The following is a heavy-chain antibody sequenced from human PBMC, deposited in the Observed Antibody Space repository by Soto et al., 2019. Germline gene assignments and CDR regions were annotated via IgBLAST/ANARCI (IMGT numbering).Heavy chain of an antibody. V-gene: IGHV1-3*01. D-gene: IGHD3-10*01. J-gene: IGHJ6*03. CDR3: ARVPPSVRGPKYYLAV. CDR1: GYTFTSYA. Sequence: GASVKVSCKASGYTFTSYAMHWVRQAPGQRLEWMGWINAGNGNTKYSQKFQGRVTITRDTSASTAYMELSSLRSEDTAVYYCARVPPSVRGPKYYLAVRGQGTTVPVSS. CDR2: INAGNGNT.